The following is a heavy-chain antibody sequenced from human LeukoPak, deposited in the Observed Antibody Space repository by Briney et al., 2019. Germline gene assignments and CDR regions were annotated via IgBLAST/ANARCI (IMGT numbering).Heavy chain of an antibody. CDR3: ARPPRYSSGWYGNWFDP. D-gene: IGHD6-19*01. J-gene: IGHJ5*02. CDR2: INHSGST. V-gene: IGHV4-38-2*02. CDR1: GYSISSGYY. Sequence: SETLSLTCTVSGYSISSGYYWGWIRQPPGKGLEWIGEINHSGSTNYNPSLKSRVTISVDTSKNQFSLKLNSVTAADTAVYYCARPPRYSSGWYGNWFDPWGQGTLVTVSS.